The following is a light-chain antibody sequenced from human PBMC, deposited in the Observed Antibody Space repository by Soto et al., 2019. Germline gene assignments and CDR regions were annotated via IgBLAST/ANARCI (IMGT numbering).Light chain of an antibody. CDR1: ESINNF. CDR3: QQTYISSST. J-gene: IGKJ5*01. CDR2: TAS. Sequence: DIQMTQSPSSLSASLGDRVTITCRASESINNFLNWYQQKPGKAPNLLIYTASNLQSGVPSRFSGSGFGTDFTLTITSLQPEDFATYYCQQTYISSSTFGQGTRLEIK. V-gene: IGKV1-39*01.